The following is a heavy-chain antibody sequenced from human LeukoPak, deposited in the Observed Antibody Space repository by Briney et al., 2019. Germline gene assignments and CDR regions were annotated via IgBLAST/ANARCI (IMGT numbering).Heavy chain of an antibody. Sequence: GGSLRLSCAASGFTFSSYSMNWVRQAPGKGLEWVSYISSSSSTIYYADSVKGRFTISRDNAKNSLYLQMNSLRAEDTAVYYCAGSLDRGFGELGDIWGQGTMVTVSS. CDR3: AGSLDRGFGELGDI. V-gene: IGHV3-48*04. CDR2: ISSSSSTI. D-gene: IGHD3-10*01. CDR1: GFTFSSYS. J-gene: IGHJ3*02.